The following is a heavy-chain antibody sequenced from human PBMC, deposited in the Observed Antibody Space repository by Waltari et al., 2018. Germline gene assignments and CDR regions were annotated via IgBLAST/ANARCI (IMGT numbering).Heavy chain of an antibody. CDR1: GDSISSADYS. J-gene: IGHJ4*02. V-gene: IGHV4-30-4*08. CDR3: ARSLFGFWSGYRF. CDR2: IYDNGGT. Sequence: QVQMQESGPGLVKPSQTLSLTCSVSGDSISSADYSWIWVRQPPGKGLALIGSIYDNGGTYYNPSLSSRLIISVDTSKKRFSLSLSSVTAADTAVYYCARSLFGFWSGYRFWGQGTLVAVSS. D-gene: IGHD3-3*01.